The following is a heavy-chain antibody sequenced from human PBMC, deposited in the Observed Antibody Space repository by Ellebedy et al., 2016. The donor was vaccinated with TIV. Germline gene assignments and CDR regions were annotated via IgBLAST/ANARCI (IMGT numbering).Heavy chain of an antibody. V-gene: IGHV3-30*03. CDR2: ISYDGSNK. Sequence: GESLKISCAASRFTFNKYGMHWVRQAPGKGLEWVAFISYDGSNKHYADSVKGRFTISSDNAKKSVTLQMSSLRDEDTAVSNCCVMGPTTTMATYLDSWGQGTWVT. J-gene: IGHJ4*02. CDR1: RFTFNKYG. CDR3: CVMGPTTTMATYLDS. D-gene: IGHD5-18*01.